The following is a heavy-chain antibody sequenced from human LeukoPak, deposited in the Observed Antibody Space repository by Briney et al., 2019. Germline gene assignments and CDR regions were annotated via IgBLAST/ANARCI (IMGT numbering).Heavy chain of an antibody. CDR3: AREPGDGHYYYSGMDV. D-gene: IGHD7-27*01. J-gene: IGHJ6*02. CDR2: ISGSGGST. Sequence: GGSLRLSCAASGFTFSSYAMSWVRQAPGKGLEWVSAISGSGGSTYYADSVKGRLTISRDNAKNSLYLQMNSLRAEDTAVYYCAREPGDGHYYYSGMDVWGQGTTVTVSS. CDR1: GFTFSSYA. V-gene: IGHV3-23*01.